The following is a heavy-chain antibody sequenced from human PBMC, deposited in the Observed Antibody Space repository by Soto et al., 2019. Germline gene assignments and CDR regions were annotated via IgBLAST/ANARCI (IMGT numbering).Heavy chain of an antibody. D-gene: IGHD2-21*02. CDR1: GFTFSSYG. CDR3: AKSHIVVVTAPSPYFDY. CDR2: ISYDGSNK. Sequence: SLRLSCAASGFTFSSYGMHWVRQAPGKGLEWVAVISYDGSNKYYADSVKGRFTISRDNSKNTLYLQMNSLRAEDTAVYYCAKSHIVVVTAPSPYFDYWGQGTLVTVSS. J-gene: IGHJ4*02. V-gene: IGHV3-30*18.